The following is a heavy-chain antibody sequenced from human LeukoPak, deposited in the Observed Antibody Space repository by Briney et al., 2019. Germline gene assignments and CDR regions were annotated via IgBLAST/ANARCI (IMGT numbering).Heavy chain of an antibody. CDR3: ARGHPVEYYFDY. CDR2: ISSSSSYI. CDR1: GFTFSSYS. J-gene: IGHJ4*02. V-gene: IGHV3-21*01. D-gene: IGHD2-8*02. Sequence: PGGCLRLSCAASGFTFSSYSMNWVRQAPGKGLEWVSSISSSSSYIYYADSVKGRLTISRDNAKNSLYLQMNSLRAEDTAVYYCARGHPVEYYFDYWGQGTLVTVSS.